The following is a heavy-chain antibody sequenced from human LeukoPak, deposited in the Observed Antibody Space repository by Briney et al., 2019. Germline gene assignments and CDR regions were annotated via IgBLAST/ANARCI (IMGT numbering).Heavy chain of an antibody. J-gene: IGHJ4*02. CDR1: GFTFSSYW. Sequence: PGGSLRLSCAASGFTFSSYWMSWVRQAPGKGLEWVANIKQDGSEKYYVDSVKGRFTISRDNSKNTLYLQMNTLRAEDTAVYYCARYKTAGDYFDYWGQGTLVTVSS. D-gene: IGHD2-21*02. V-gene: IGHV3-7*03. CDR2: IKQDGSEK. CDR3: ARYKTAGDYFDY.